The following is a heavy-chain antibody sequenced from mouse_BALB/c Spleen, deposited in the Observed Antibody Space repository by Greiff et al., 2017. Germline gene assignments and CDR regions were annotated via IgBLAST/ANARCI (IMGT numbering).Heavy chain of an antibody. CDR1: GYTFTDYY. D-gene: IGHD2-10*01. V-gene: IGHV1-84*02. CDR2: IYPGSGNT. Sequence: QVQLKESGPELVKPGASVKISCKASGYTFTDYYINWVKQKPGQGLEWIGWIYPGSGNTKYNEKFKGKATLTVDTSSSTAYMQLSSLTSEDTAVYFCARSPSYGNYDYWGQGTTLTVSS. J-gene: IGHJ2*01. CDR3: ARSPSYGNYDY.